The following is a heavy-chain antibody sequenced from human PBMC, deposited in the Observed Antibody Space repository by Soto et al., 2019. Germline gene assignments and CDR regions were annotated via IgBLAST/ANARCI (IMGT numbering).Heavy chain of an antibody. V-gene: IGHV1-8*01. Sequence: QVQLVQSGAEVREPGASVKVSCQASGYSFTSLDITWVRQTTGQGLEWMGWMQPSSGRTGYAQKFHGRVTMTRDTSRNTAYMELSSLTSDDTAFYYCARGVTAGVDYWGQGTLVAVSA. CDR3: ARGVTAGVDY. D-gene: IGHD1-26*01. J-gene: IGHJ4*02. CDR1: GYSFTSLD. CDR2: MQPSSGRT.